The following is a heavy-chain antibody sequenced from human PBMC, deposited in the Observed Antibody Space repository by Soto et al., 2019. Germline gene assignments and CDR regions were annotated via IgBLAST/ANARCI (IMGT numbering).Heavy chain of an antibody. Sequence: ASVKVSCKASGYTFTSYYMHWVRQAPGQGLGWMGWINPNSGGTNYAQKFQGWVTMTRDTSISTAYMELSRLRSDDTAVYYCARDRSVDILTGDYTFGFLDFRGKGTSVTVSS. CDR2: INPNSGGT. J-gene: IGHJ6*04. D-gene: IGHD3-9*01. CDR1: GYTFTSYY. V-gene: IGHV1-2*04. CDR3: ARDRSVDILTGDYTFGFLDF.